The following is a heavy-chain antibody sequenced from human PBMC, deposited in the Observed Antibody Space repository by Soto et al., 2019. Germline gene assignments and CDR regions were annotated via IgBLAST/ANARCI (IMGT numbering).Heavy chain of an antibody. CDR2: IYYSGST. Sequence: SETLSLTCTVSGGSISSGGYYWSWIRQHPGKGLEWIGYIYYSGSTYYNPSLKGRVTISVDTSKNQFSLKLSSVTAADTAVYYWAGIGIAATFLMDVWGQGTTVTVSS. CDR3: AGIGIAATFLMDV. V-gene: IGHV4-31*03. CDR1: GGSISSGGYY. D-gene: IGHD6-13*01. J-gene: IGHJ6*02.